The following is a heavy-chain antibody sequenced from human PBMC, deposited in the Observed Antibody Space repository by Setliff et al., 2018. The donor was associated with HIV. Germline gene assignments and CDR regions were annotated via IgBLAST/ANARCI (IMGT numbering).Heavy chain of an antibody. CDR1: GGSFSGYY. J-gene: IGHJ3*02. Sequence: SETLSLTCAVYGGSFSGYYWSWIRQPPGKGLEWIAEINHSGSTKYNPSLKSRVTISVDTSKNQFSLRLYSVTAADTAVYYCARAYEGSSPGGAFDIWGQVTMVTVSS. V-gene: IGHV4-34*01. D-gene: IGHD6-6*01. CDR2: INHSGST. CDR3: ARAYEGSSPGGAFDI.